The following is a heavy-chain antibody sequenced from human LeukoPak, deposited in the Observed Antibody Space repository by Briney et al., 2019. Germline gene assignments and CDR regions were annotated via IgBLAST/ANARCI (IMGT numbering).Heavy chain of an antibody. J-gene: IGHJ4*02. V-gene: IGHV4-34*01. Sequence: SETLSLTCAVYGGSFSGYYWSWIRQPPGKGLEWIGEINHSGSTNYNPSLKSRVTISVDTPKNQFSLKLSSVTAADTAVYYCARSAEDIVVVVAATLDYWGQGTLVTVSS. CDR2: INHSGST. CDR3: ARSAEDIVVVVAATLDY. D-gene: IGHD2-15*01. CDR1: GGSFSGYY.